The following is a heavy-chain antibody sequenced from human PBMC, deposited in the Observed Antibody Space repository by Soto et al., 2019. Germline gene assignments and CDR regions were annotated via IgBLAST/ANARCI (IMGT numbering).Heavy chain of an antibody. CDR1: GFTFSDYY. D-gene: IGHD2-15*01. J-gene: IGHJ4*02. Sequence: GGSLRLSCVASGFTFSDYYTTWIRQAPGKGLEWVSYIDNSGTIKYYADSVKGRFTISRDNTKNSLSLQMNSLGAEDTAIYYCARIEGDCSGGSCYSGGFDYWGQGALVTVSS. CDR2: IDNSGTIK. V-gene: IGHV3-11*01. CDR3: ARIEGDCSGGSCYSGGFDY.